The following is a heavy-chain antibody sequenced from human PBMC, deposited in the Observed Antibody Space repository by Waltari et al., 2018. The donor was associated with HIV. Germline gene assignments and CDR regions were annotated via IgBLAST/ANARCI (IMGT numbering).Heavy chain of an antibody. J-gene: IGHJ4*02. CDR1: GYTFSAYY. V-gene: IGHV1-2*02. CDR2: INTKSWYT. D-gene: IGHD3-9*01. CDR3: ARTSLRYPSLALDF. Sequence: QVQLVQSGAEVTKPGASLKLSCEGSGYTFSAYYVHWIRQAPGQGLEWMGWINTKSWYTQYPRKIQGRVTMTRDTSVDTAYMYLNSLTYADAAVYYCARTSLRYPSLALDFWGRGTLVTVSS.